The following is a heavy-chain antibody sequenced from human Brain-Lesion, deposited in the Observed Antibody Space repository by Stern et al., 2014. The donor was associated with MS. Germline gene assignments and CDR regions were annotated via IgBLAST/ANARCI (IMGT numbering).Heavy chain of an antibody. D-gene: IGHD3-22*01. CDR2: IYSGDTT. Sequence: VQLGQSGGGLIQPGGSLRLSCAASGFIVSDNYMTWVRPAPGKGLEWVSVIYSGDTTYSADPVKGRFTISRDNSRNTLYLQMNSLRAEDTAVYYCASAGRDSSGFAFDYWGQGTLVTVSS. J-gene: IGHJ4*02. CDR1: GFIVSDNY. V-gene: IGHV3-53*01. CDR3: ASAGRDSSGFAFDY.